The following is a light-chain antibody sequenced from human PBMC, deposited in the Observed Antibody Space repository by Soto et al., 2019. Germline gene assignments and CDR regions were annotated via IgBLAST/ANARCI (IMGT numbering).Light chain of an antibody. CDR3: QKYNSAPPLT. Sequence: DIQMTQSPSSLSASVGDRVTITCRASQGISNYLAWYQQTPGKVPKLLIYAASTLQSGVPSRFSGSGSGTDFTLTISSLQPEDVATYYCQKYNSAPPLTFGGWTKVEIK. V-gene: IGKV1-27*01. J-gene: IGKJ4*01. CDR1: QGISNY. CDR2: AAS.